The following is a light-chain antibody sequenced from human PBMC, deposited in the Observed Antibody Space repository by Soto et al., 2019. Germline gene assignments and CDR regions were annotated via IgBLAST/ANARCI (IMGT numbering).Light chain of an antibody. CDR3: QQSYSTPRYT. V-gene: IGKV1-39*01. CDR1: QSISSY. Sequence: DIQMTQSPSSLSASVGDRVTITCRASQSISSYLNWYQQKPGKAPKLLIYAASSLQSGVPSRFSGSRSGTDFTLTISSLQPEDFATYDCQQSYSTPRYTFGQGTKLEIK. CDR2: AAS. J-gene: IGKJ2*01.